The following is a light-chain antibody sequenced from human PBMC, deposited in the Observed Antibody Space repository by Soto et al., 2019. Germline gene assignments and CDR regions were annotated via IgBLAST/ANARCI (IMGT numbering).Light chain of an antibody. Sequence: DIKMTQSPSTLSASVGDRVTITCRASQSIRSWLAWYQQKPGKAPQLLIYDASNLESGVPSRFSGSGSGTEVTLTISSLQPDDFATYYCQQYDSFSKTFGRGTKVEVK. CDR2: DAS. V-gene: IGKV1-5*01. CDR1: QSIRSW. J-gene: IGKJ1*01. CDR3: QQYDSFSKT.